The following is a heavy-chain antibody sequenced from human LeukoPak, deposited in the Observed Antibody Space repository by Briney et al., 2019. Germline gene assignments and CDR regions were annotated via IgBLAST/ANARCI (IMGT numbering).Heavy chain of an antibody. Sequence: PGGSLRLSCAASGFTVSSNYMSWVRQAPGKGLEWVSVIYSGGSTYYADSVKGRFTISRDNSKNTLYLQMNSLRAEDTAVYYCARISSSWYLDYWGQGTLVTVSS. J-gene: IGHJ4*02. V-gene: IGHV3-53*01. CDR1: GFTVSSNY. D-gene: IGHD6-13*01. CDR2: IYSGGST. CDR3: ARISSSWYLDY.